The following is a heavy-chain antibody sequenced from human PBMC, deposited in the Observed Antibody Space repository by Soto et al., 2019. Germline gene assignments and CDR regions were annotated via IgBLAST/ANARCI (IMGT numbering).Heavy chain of an antibody. CDR1: GFTFSTYA. D-gene: IGHD1-26*01. V-gene: IGHV3-23*01. Sequence: EVQLLESGGGLVQPGGSLRLSCAASGFTFSTYAMSWVRQGPGKGLEWVSGLGGSETDTHYADSVKGRFTISRDNSKSTLLLLMTSLGADDTAVYYCVKDRMSYNSVWDPFDIWGQGTMVIVSS. J-gene: IGHJ3*02. CDR3: VKDRMSYNSVWDPFDI. CDR2: LGGSETDT.